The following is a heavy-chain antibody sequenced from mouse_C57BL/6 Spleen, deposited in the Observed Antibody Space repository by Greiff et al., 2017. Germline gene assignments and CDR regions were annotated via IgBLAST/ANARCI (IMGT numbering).Heavy chain of an antibody. D-gene: IGHD2-2*01. V-gene: IGHV1-64*01. J-gene: IGHJ1*03. CDR3: GGGYDEDWYFDV. CDR1: GYTFTGYW. CDR2: IHPNSGST. Sequence: QVQLQQPGAELVKPGASVKLSCKASGYTFTGYWMHWVKQRPGQGLEWIGMIHPNSGSTNYNEKFKSKATLTRDKASSTAYMQLSSLTSEDSAFYDCGGGYDEDWYFDVWGTGTTVTVSS.